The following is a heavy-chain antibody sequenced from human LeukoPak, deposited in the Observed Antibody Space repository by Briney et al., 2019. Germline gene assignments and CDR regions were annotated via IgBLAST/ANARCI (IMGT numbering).Heavy chain of an antibody. CDR3: ARPLYSSSSGSDY. V-gene: IGHV3-21*01. CDR1: GFTFSSYS. CDR2: ISSSSYI. J-gene: IGHJ4*02. D-gene: IGHD6-6*01. Sequence: GGSLRLSCAASGFTFSSYSMNWVRQAPGKGLEWVSSISSSSYIYYADSVKGRFTISRDNAKNSLYLQMNSLRAEDTAVYYCARPLYSSSSGSDYWGQGTLVTVSS.